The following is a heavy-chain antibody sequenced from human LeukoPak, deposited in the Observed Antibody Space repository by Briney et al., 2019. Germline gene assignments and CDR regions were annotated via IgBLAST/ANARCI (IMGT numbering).Heavy chain of an antibody. CDR1: GFTFSSYS. V-gene: IGHV3-21*01. J-gene: IGHJ4*02. CDR2: ISSSSSYI. D-gene: IGHD3-10*01. Sequence: GGSLRLSCAASGFTFSSYSMNWVRQAPGKGLEWVSSISSSSSYIYYADSVKGRYTISRDNAKNSLYLQMNSLRAEDTAVYYCARDGVTMTDYWGQGTLVTVSS. CDR3: ARDGVTMTDY.